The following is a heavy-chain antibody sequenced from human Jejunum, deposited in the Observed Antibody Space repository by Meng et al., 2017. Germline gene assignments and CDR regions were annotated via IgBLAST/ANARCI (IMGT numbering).Heavy chain of an antibody. V-gene: IGHV3-7*01. J-gene: IGHJ1*01. CDR3: ARDQGSYGNFQH. CDR2: IKQDGSEK. Sequence: EVVLVESGGGLVQPGGFLRLSGAGSGFTFSGDWMNWVRQAPGKGLEWGANIKQDGSEKHYVDSVKGRFTISRDNAKNSLYLQMNSLRDEDTAVYHCARDQGSYGNFQHWGQGTLVTVSS. CDR1: GFTFSGDW. D-gene: IGHD3-16*01.